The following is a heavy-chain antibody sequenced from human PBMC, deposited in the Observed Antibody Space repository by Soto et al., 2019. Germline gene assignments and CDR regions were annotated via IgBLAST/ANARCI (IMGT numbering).Heavy chain of an antibody. CDR3: SRVPHIRGQIAACDF. CDR2: ISAYNGNT. Sequence: QVQLVQSGAEVKKPGASVKVSCKASGYTFTSYGISWVRQAPGQGLEWMGWISAYNGNTNYAQKLLGRVTMTTDTYTSTAYMELRSLRSDDTAVYYCSRVPHIRGQIAACDFWGQGTVVTVSS. CDR1: GYTFTSYG. J-gene: IGHJ4*02. V-gene: IGHV1-18*01. D-gene: IGHD3-16*01.